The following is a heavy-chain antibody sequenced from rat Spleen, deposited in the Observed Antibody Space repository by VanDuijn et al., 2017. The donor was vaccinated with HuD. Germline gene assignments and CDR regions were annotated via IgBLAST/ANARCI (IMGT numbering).Heavy chain of an antibody. D-gene: IGHD1-12*02. CDR3: ARRWDYFDY. J-gene: IGHJ2*01. CDR1: GFTFSNYG. Sequence: EVQLVESGGGLVQSGRSLKLSCAASGFTFSNYGMAWVRQAPTKGLEWVATISYDGSSTYYRDSVKGRFTISRDTAKSTLYLQMDSLRSEDTATYYCARRWDYFDYWGQGVMVTVSS. CDR2: ISYDGSST. V-gene: IGHV5-29*01.